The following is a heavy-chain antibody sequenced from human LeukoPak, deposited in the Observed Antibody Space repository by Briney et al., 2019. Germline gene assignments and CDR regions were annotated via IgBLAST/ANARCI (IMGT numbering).Heavy chain of an antibody. CDR1: GFIFSSYA. Sequence: GRSLRLSCAASGFIFSSYAMNWVRQAPGKGLEWVSGISGSGSSTYYADSAKGRFTISRDNSKNTVYLQMNSLRAEDTAIYYCAKGPAHYISRVYFDYWGQGTLVTVSS. CDR2: ISGSGSST. V-gene: IGHV3-23*01. J-gene: IGHJ4*02. CDR3: AKGPAHYISRVYFDY. D-gene: IGHD3-16*01.